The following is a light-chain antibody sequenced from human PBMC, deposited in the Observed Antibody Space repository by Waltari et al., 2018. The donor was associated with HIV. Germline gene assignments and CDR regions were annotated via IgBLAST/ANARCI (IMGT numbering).Light chain of an antibody. CDR3: QVWESSSDHVV. CDR2: DDR. J-gene: IGLJ2*01. Sequence: SYVLTQSPSVSVALGQTASIACGGNNIGSKSVHWYQQKPGQAPALVIYDDRDRPSWIPERFSGSNSGHTATLSIGRVEAGDEADYYCQVWESSSDHVVIGGGTKLTV. CDR1: NIGSKS. V-gene: IGLV3-21*02.